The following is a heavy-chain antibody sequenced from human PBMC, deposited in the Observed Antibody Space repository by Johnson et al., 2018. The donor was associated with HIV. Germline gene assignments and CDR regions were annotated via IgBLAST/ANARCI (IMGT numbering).Heavy chain of an antibody. D-gene: IGHD6-13*01. Sequence: QVQLVESGGGLVKPGGSLRLSCAVSTFTFSDYYMRWIRQAPGKGLEWVAVISYDGSNKYYADSVKGRFTISRDNSKNRLYLQMNSLRAEDTAVYYCARDLAVRSGWYAFDIWGQGTMVTVSS. J-gene: IGHJ3*02. V-gene: IGHV3-30*13. CDR2: ISYDGSNK. CDR3: ARDLAVRSGWYAFDI. CDR1: TFTFSDYY.